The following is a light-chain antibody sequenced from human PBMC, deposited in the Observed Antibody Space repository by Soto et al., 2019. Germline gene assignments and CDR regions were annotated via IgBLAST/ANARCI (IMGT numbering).Light chain of an antibody. Sequence: DIQMTQFPSTLSASGGDRLTITGRASQDITNYLAWYQQQPGKAPKLLVYSASTLHSGVPTRFSGSGSGTEFILTIGRLQPEDFATYYCHHLAGTFGQGTKVDIK. J-gene: IGKJ2*01. CDR2: SAS. V-gene: IGKV1-9*01. CDR1: QDITNY. CDR3: HHLAGT.